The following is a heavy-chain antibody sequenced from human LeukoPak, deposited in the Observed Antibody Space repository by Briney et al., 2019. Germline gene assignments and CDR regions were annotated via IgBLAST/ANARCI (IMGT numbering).Heavy chain of an antibody. V-gene: IGHV1-69*05. J-gene: IGHJ4*02. CDR1: GGTFSSYA. CDR2: IIPIFGTA. D-gene: IGHD2-21*02. Sequence: SVKVSCKASGGTFSSYAISWVRQAPGQGLEWMGGIIPIFGTANYAQKFQGRVTITTDESTSTAYMELSSLRSEDTAVYYCARGRVVVTADYYFHYWGQGTLVTVSS. CDR3: ARGRVVVTADYYFHY.